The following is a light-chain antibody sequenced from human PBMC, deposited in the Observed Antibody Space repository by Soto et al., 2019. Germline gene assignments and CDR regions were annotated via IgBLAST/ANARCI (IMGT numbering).Light chain of an antibody. CDR1: SSDVGGYNY. CDR3: CSYAGSYPHVV. V-gene: IGLV2-11*01. J-gene: IGLJ2*01. CDR2: DVS. Sequence: QSALTQPRSVSGSPGQSVTISCTGTSSDVGGYNYVSWYQQHPGKAPKLMIYDVSKRPSGVPDRFSGSKSGNTASLTISGLQAEDEADYYCCSYAGSYPHVVFGGGTKVTVL.